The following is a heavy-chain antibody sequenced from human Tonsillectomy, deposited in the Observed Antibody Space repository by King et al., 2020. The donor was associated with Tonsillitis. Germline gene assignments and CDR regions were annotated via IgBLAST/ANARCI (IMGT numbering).Heavy chain of an antibody. CDR1: GGSLSNYY. CDR3: ARDVYNSTFDF. V-gene: IGHV4-59*01. CDR2: IYSSGST. J-gene: IGHJ4*02. Sequence: VQLQESGPGLVKPSETLSLTCTVSGGSLSNYYWSWIRQPPGKGLEWIGYIYSSGSTNYNPSLKSRVTISVDTSKNQFSLKLSSVTAADTAVYYCARDVYNSTFDFWGQGTLVTVSS. D-gene: IGHD5/OR15-5a*01.